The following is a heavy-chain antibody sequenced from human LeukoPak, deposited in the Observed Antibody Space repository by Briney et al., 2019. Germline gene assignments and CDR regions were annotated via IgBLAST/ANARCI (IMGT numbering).Heavy chain of an antibody. Sequence: GASVKVSCKASGYTFTSYGISWVRQAPGQGLEWMGWISAYNGNTNYAQKLQGRVTITTDTSTSTAYMELRSLRSDDTAVYYCARVTHDIVVVPAATEGYYYYYMDVWGKGTTVTVSS. D-gene: IGHD2-2*01. V-gene: IGHV1-18*01. J-gene: IGHJ6*03. CDR2: ISAYNGNT. CDR3: ARVTHDIVVVPAATEGYYYYYMDV. CDR1: GYTFTSYG.